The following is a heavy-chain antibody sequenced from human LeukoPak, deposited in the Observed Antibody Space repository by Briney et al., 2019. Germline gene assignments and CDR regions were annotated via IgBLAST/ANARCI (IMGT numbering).Heavy chain of an antibody. V-gene: IGHV4-59*01. CDR1: GGSISSYY. CDR2: IYYSGST. J-gene: IGHJ3*02. Sequence: SETLSLTCTVSGGSISSYYWSWIRQPPGKGLEWIGYIYYSGSTNYNPSLKSRVTISVDTSKNQFSLKLSSVSAAVTAVFYCARVASGYDVFDIWGQGTMVTVSS. CDR3: ARVASGYDVFDI. D-gene: IGHD3-3*01.